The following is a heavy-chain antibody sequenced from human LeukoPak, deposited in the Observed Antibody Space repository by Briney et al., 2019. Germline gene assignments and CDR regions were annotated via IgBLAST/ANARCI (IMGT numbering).Heavy chain of an antibody. V-gene: IGHV1-46*01. D-gene: IGHD6-19*01. CDR2: INTSGGST. Sequence: ASVKVSCKASGYIFTSYYMHWVRQAPGQGLEWMGVINTSGGSTTYAEKFQGRVTMTRDTSTSTLYMELSSLRSEDTAVYYCARDRAVAGFRFDYWGQGTLVTVSS. CDR1: GYIFTSYY. CDR3: ARDRAVAGFRFDY. J-gene: IGHJ4*02.